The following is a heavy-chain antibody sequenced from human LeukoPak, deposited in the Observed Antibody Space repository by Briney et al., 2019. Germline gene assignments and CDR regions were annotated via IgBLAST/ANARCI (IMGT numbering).Heavy chain of an antibody. CDR1: GFTFTDYT. D-gene: IGHD6-19*01. V-gene: IGHV3-69-1*01. J-gene: IGHJ4*02. CDR3: ATVTGWYPLDF. CDR2: VSTSSNI. Sequence: GGSLRLSCAASGFTFTDYTINWVRQAPGKGLEWVSPVSTSSNIYYADSVKGRFTISRDNSKNTIYLQMNSLRADDTAVYYCATVTGWYPLDFWGQGNLVTVSS.